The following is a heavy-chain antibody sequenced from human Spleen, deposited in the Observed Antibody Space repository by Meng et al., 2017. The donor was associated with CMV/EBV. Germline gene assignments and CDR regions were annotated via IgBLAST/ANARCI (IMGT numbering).Heavy chain of an antibody. CDR2: ISSSGSTI. V-gene: IGHV3-11*01. CDR3: AREATVGAGWFDP. J-gene: IGHJ5*02. CDR1: GFTFSDYY. D-gene: IGHD4-11*01. Sequence: ASGFTFSDYYMSWIRQAPGKGLEWVSYISSSGSTIYYADSVKGRFTISRDNAKNSLYLQMNSLRAEDTAVYYCAREATVGAGWFDPWGQGTLVTVSS.